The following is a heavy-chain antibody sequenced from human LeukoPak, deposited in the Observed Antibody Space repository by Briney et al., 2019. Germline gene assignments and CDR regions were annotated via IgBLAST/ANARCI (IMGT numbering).Heavy chain of an antibody. V-gene: IGHV4-59*01. CDR2: IYYSGST. CDR1: GGSISSYY. CDR3: ARESIAAAGPDY. D-gene: IGHD6-13*01. Sequence: SETLSLTCTVSGGSISSYYWSWIRQPPGKGLEWIGYIYYSGSTNYNRSLKSRVTISVDTSKNQFSLKLSSVTAADTAVYYCARESIAAAGPDYWGQGTLVTVSS. J-gene: IGHJ4*02.